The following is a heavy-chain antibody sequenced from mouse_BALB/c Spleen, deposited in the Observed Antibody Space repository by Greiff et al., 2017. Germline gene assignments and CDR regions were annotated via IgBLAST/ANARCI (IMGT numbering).Heavy chain of an antibody. V-gene: IGHV1S81*02. CDR3: TREGGYYGSSPFAY. J-gene: IGHJ3*01. D-gene: IGHD1-1*01. CDR1: GYTFTSYY. Sequence: QVQLQQSGAELVKPGASVKLSCKASGYTFTSYYMYWVKQRPGQGLEWIGEINPSNGGTNFNEKFKSKATLTVDKSSSTAYMQLSSLTSEDSAVYYCTREGGYYGSSPFAYWGQGTLVTVSA. CDR2: INPSNGGT.